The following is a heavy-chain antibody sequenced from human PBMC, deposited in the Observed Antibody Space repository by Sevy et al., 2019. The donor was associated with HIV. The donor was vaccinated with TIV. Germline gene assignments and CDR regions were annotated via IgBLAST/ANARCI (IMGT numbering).Heavy chain of an antibody. V-gene: IGHV1-2*06. CDR1: GYAFTGYY. CDR3: ARAPTDFWTGGMAV. J-gene: IGHJ6*02. Sequence: ASVKVASKASGYAFTGYYIHWVRQAPGQGLEWMGRINPISGGTDDSQKFQGRVTMTRDTSISTAYMDVSRLTSDDTAVYYCARAPTDFWTGGMAVWGQGTVVTVSS. CDR2: INPISGGT. D-gene: IGHD3-3*01.